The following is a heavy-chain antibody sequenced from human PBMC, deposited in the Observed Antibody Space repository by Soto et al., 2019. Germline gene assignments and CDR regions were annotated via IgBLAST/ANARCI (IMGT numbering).Heavy chain of an antibody. J-gene: IGHJ6*03. V-gene: IGHV3-33*01. Sequence: PGGSLRLSCAASGFSFSTYGMHWVRQAPGKGLEWVAVMWFGESNKYYADSVKGRFTFSSDNSKNTLYLEMNSLRAEDTAVYYCARSQVHRDDYDYYYMDVWGKGTTVTVSS. CDR2: MWFGESNK. CDR1: GFSFSTYG. CDR3: ARSQVHRDDYDYYYMDV.